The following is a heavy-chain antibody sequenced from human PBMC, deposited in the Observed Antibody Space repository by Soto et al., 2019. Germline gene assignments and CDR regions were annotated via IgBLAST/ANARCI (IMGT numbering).Heavy chain of an antibody. CDR3: ARAPNRRYSSGLFDY. CDR1: GGSVSSGSYY. D-gene: IGHD6-19*01. J-gene: IGHJ4*02. V-gene: IGHV4-61*01. CDR2: IYYSGST. Sequence: SETLSLTCTVSGGSVSSGSYYWSWIRQPPGKGLEWIGYIYYSGSTNYNPSLKSRVTISVDTSKNQFSLKLSSVTAADTAVYYCARAPNRRYSSGLFDYWGQGTLVTVSS.